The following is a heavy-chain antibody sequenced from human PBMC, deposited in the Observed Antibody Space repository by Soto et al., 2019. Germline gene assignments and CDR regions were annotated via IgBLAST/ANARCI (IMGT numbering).Heavy chain of an antibody. Sequence: GGSLRLSCAASGFTFSSYSMNWVRQAPGKGLEWVSSISSSSSYIYYADSVKGRFTISRDNAKNSLYLQMNSLRAEDTAVYYCARGTEGYDFWSGLPYGVDVWGQGTTVTVSS. CDR2: ISSSSSYI. CDR3: ARGTEGYDFWSGLPYGVDV. D-gene: IGHD3-3*01. J-gene: IGHJ6*02. V-gene: IGHV3-21*01. CDR1: GFTFSSYS.